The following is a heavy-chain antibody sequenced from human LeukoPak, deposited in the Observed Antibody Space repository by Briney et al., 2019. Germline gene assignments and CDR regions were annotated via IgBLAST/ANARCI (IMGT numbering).Heavy chain of an antibody. CDR3: AKCGRSGSYSTYCFDY. D-gene: IGHD1-26*01. V-gene: IGHV3-33*06. J-gene: IGHJ4*02. CDR2: IWYDGSNK. Sequence: PGGSLRLSCAASGFTFSSYGMHWVRQAPGQGLEWVAVIWYDGSNKYYADSVKGRFTISRDNSKTTLYLQLNTLRAEDTAVYYWAKCGRSGSYSTYCFDYWGEGTLVTVSS. CDR1: GFTFSSYG.